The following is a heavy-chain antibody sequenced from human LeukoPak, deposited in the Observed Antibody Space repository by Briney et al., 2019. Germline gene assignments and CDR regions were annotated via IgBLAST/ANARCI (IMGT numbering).Heavy chain of an antibody. V-gene: IGHV1-2*02. CDR1: GYTFTGYY. CDR2: ISPHSGGT. Sequence: GASVKVSCKASGYTFTGYYMHWVRQAPGQGLEWMGWISPHSGGTISAQKFHGRVTMTRDTSINTAYMELSRLRSDDTAVYYCARARPYDYVWGTYHYGFDYWGQGTLVTVSS. CDR3: ARARPYDYVWGTYHYGFDY. J-gene: IGHJ4*02. D-gene: IGHD3-16*02.